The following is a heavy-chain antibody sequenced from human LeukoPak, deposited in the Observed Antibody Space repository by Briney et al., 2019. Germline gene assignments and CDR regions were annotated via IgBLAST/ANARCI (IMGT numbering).Heavy chain of an antibody. CDR3: AKASSYYYDSRAPGDY. J-gene: IGHJ4*02. V-gene: IGHV3-9*01. D-gene: IGHD3-22*01. CDR2: ISWNSGSI. CDR1: GFTFDDYA. Sequence: GGSLRLSCAASGFTFDDYAMHWVRQAPGKGLEWVSGISWNSGSIGYADSVKGRFTISRDNAKNSLYLQMNSLRAEDTALYYCAKASSYYYDSRAPGDYWGQGTLVTVSS.